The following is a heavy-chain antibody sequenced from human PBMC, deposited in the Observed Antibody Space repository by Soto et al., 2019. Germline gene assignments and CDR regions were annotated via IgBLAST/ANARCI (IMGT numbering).Heavy chain of an antibody. CDR1: GGSISSSSYY. V-gene: IGHV4-39*01. Sequence: QLQLQESGPGLVKPSETLSLTCTVSGGSISSSSYYWGWIRQPPGKGLEWIGSIYYSGSTYYNPSLKSRVTRSVDTSKNQFSLKLSSVTAADTAVYYCARRSSSWYAYFDPWGQGTLVTVSS. D-gene: IGHD6-13*01. J-gene: IGHJ5*02. CDR2: IYYSGST. CDR3: ARRSSSWYAYFDP.